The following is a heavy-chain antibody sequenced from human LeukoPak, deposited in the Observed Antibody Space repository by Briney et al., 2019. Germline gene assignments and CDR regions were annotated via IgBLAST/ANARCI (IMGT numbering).Heavy chain of an antibody. D-gene: IGHD6-13*01. CDR3: AKDLLGRPDSSSWDPYYYYGMDV. V-gene: IGHV3-9*01. CDR2: ISWNSGSI. Sequence: LSGRSLRLSCAASGFTFDDYAMHWVRQAPGKGLEWVSGISWNSGSIGYADSVKGRFTISRDNAKNSLYLQMNSLRAEDTALYYCAKDLLGRPDSSSWDPYYYYGMDVWGQGTTVTVSS. J-gene: IGHJ6*02. CDR1: GFTFDDYA.